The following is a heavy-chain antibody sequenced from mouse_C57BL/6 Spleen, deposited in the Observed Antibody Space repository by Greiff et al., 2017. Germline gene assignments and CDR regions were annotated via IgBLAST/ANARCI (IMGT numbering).Heavy chain of an antibody. Sequence: VQLQQPGAVLAMPGASVKLSCKTSGYTFTSYWMHWVKQRPGHGLEWIGEIDPSDSYTTYNHKFKGKSTLTVDKSSSTAYMQLSSLTSEDAADYYSARARYYGSRGSEDYWGQGTTLTVSS. D-gene: IGHD1-1*01. CDR3: ARARYYGSRGSEDY. CDR2: IDPSDSYT. CDR1: GYTFTSYW. J-gene: IGHJ2*01. V-gene: IGHV1-69*01.